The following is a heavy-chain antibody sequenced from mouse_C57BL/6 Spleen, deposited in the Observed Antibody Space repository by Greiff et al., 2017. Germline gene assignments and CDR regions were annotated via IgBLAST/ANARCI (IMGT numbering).Heavy chain of an antibody. CDR2: ISYDGSN. CDR3: AREGLGRPGDY. CDR1: GYSITSGYY. V-gene: IGHV3-6*01. J-gene: IGHJ4*01. Sequence: VQLKESGPGLVKPSQSLSLTCSVTGYSITSGYYWNWIRQFPGNKLEWMGYISYDGSNNYNPSLKNRISITRDTSKNQFFLKLNSVTTEDTATYYCAREGLGRPGDYWGQGTSVTVSS. D-gene: IGHD3-1*01.